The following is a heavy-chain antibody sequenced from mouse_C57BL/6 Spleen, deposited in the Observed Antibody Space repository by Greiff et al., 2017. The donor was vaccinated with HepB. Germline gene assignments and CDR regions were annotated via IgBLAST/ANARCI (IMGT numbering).Heavy chain of an antibody. CDR1: GYAFSSSW. J-gene: IGHJ4*01. CDR3: ARETAGAMDY. D-gene: IGHD1-2*01. V-gene: IGHV1-82*01. Sequence: QVQLQQSGPELVKPGASVKISCKASGYAFSSSWMNWVKQRPGKGLEWIGRIYPGDGDTNYNGKFKGKATLTADKSSSTAYMQRSSLTSEDSAVYVCARETAGAMDYWGQGTSVTVSS. CDR2: IYPGDGDT.